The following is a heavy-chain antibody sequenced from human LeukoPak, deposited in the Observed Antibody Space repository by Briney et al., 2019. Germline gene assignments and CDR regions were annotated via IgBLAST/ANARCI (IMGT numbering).Heavy chain of an antibody. D-gene: IGHD6-19*01. CDR2: ISSSGSTI. CDR1: GFTFSGSE. Sequence: GGSLRLSCAASGFTFSGSEMNWVRQAPGKGLEWVSYISSSGSTIKYAGSVKGRFTISRDNAKNSLSLQMSSLRAEGTAVYYCAREGSGWHYFDYWGQGTLVTVSS. CDR3: AREGSGWHYFDY. V-gene: IGHV3-48*03. J-gene: IGHJ4*02.